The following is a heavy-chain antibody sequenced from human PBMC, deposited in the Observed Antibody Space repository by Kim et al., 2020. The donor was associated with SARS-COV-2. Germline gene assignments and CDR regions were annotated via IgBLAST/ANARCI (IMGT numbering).Heavy chain of an antibody. CDR3: ARLQSSSWYFDY. CDR2: VYHSGTT. Sequence: SETLSLTCTVSGGSISPISSSSSYYWGWIRQSPGEGLEWIGSVYHSGTTYYNPSLKSRITISVDTSKNQFSLKLSSVTAADTAVYYCARLQSSSWYFDYWGQGTLVTVSS. D-gene: IGHD6-13*01. J-gene: IGHJ4*02. V-gene: IGHV4-39*01. CDR1: GGSISPISSSSSYY.